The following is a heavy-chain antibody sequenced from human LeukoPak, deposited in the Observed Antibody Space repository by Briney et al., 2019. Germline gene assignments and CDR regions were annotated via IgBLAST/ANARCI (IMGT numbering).Heavy chain of an antibody. V-gene: IGHV3-30*03. D-gene: IGHD5-18*01. J-gene: IGHJ4*02. Sequence: GGSLRLSCAASGFTFSSYGMHGVRQAPGKGLEWVAVISYDGSNKYYADSVKGRFTISRDNSKNTLYLQMNSLRAEDTAVYYCARVEIQLWLIDYWGQGTLVTVSS. CDR3: ARVEIQLWLIDY. CDR2: ISYDGSNK. CDR1: GFTFSSYG.